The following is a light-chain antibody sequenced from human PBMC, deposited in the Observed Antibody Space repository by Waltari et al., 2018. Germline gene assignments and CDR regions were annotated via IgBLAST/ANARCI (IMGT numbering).Light chain of an antibody. CDR3: SSYTSSSTVV. CDR1: SSDVGGYNY. V-gene: IGLV2-14*03. J-gene: IGLJ2*01. Sequence: QSALTQPAPVSGSPGPSITISCTGTSSDVGGYNYVPWYQQHPGKAPKLMIYDVSNRPSGVSNRFSGSKSGNTASLTISGLQAEDEADYYCSSYTSSSTVVFGGGTKLTVL. CDR2: DVS.